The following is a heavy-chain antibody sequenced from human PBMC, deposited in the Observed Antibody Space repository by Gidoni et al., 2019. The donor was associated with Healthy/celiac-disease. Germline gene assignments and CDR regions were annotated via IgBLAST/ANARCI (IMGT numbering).Heavy chain of an antibody. CDR1: GGTFRSYA. V-gene: IGHV1-69*01. CDR3: AFGGYDFWSGYYRYYGMDV. D-gene: IGHD3-3*01. Sequence: QVQLVQSGAEVKKPGSSVKVSCKASGGTFRSYAISWVRQAPGQGLEWMGGIIPIFGTANYAQKFQGRVTITADESTRTADMELSSLRSEDTAVYYCAFGGYDFWSGYYRYYGMDVWGQGTTVTVSS. CDR2: IIPIFGTA. J-gene: IGHJ6*02.